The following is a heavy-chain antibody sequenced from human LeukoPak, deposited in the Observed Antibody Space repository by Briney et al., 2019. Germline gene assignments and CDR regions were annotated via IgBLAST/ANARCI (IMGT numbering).Heavy chain of an antibody. Sequence: PSETLSLTCTVSGESISGFYWNWIRQPPGKGLEWIGYIYYSGSTNYNPSFKSRVTISIDTSKNQFSLKLSSVTAADTAVYYCARVYCSGGSCYSRYYFDYWGQGTLVTVSS. J-gene: IGHJ4*02. CDR2: IYYSGST. D-gene: IGHD2-15*01. CDR1: GESISGFY. V-gene: IGHV4-59*08. CDR3: ARVYCSGGSCYSRYYFDY.